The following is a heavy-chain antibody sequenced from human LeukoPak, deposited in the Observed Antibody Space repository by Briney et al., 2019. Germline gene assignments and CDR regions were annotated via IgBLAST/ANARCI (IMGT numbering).Heavy chain of an antibody. CDR2: ISWNSGSI. V-gene: IGHV3-9*03. CDR1: GFTFDDYA. D-gene: IGHD6-6*01. J-gene: IGHJ4*02. Sequence: PGGSLRLSCAASGFTFDDYAMHWVRQAPGKGLELVSGISWNSGSIGYADSVKGRFTISRDDAKNSLYLQMNSLRAEDMALYYCAKDISSSPSGNIDYWGQGTLVTVSS. CDR3: AKDISSSPSGNIDY.